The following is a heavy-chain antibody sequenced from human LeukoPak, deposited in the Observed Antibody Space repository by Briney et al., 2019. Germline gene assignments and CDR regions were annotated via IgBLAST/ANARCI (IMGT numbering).Heavy chain of an antibody. D-gene: IGHD3-10*01. Sequence: GASVKVSFEASGGTFSSYAISWVRQAPGQWLEWMGGIFPIFGTANYAQKFQGRVTITADESTSTAYMELSSLRSEDTAVYYCAESPNMVRGVRGWFDPWGQGTLVTVSS. J-gene: IGHJ5*02. CDR2: IFPIFGTA. CDR3: AESPNMVRGVRGWFDP. CDR1: GGTFSSYA. V-gene: IGHV1-69*13.